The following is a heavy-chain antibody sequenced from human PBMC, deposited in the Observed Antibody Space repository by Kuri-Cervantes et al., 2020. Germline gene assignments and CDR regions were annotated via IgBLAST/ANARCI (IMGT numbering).Heavy chain of an antibody. CDR2: ISWNSGSI. V-gene: IGHV3-9*01. CDR1: GFTFDDYA. D-gene: IGHD1-26*01. J-gene: IGHJ1*01. CDR3: AKVDAGSYYNKYFQH. Sequence: SLKISCAASGFTFDDYAMHWVRRAPGKGLEWVSGISWNSGSIGYADSVKGRFTISRDNAKNSLYLQMNSLRAEDTALYYCAKVDAGSYYNKYFQHWGQGTLVTVSS.